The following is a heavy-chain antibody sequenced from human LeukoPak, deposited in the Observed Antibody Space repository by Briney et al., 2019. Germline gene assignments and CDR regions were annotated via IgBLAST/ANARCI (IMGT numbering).Heavy chain of an antibody. CDR3: ARPDYYNSRFDP. Sequence: GGSLRLSCAASGFTFSNYWMHWVRQAPGKGLVWVSRINSDGSRTNYADSVKGRFTISRDNAKNTLYLQMNSLRAEDTAVYYCARPDYYNSRFDPWGQGTLVTVSS. D-gene: IGHD3-22*01. J-gene: IGHJ5*02. CDR2: INSDGSRT. CDR1: GFTFSNYW. V-gene: IGHV3-74*01.